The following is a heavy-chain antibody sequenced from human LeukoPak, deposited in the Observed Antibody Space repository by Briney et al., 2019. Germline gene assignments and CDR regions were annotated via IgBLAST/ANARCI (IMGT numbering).Heavy chain of an antibody. Sequence: GGSLRLSCTASGFTFGDYLMSWFRQAPGKGLEWIGFISGGTTEYAASVKGRFTISKDDSTSIAYLQMNSLTTEDTAVYYCSRGSGWLSVYWGQGTLVTVSS. CDR1: GFTFGDYL. D-gene: IGHD6-19*01. J-gene: IGHJ4*02. CDR2: ISGGTT. CDR3: SRGSGWLSVY. V-gene: IGHV3-49*03.